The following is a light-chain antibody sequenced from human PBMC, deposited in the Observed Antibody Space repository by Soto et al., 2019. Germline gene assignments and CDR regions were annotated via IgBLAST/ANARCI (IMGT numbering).Light chain of an antibody. V-gene: IGKV3-20*01. Sequence: VLTQSPGTLSLSPGERATISCRASQSVSGSDLAWYQQKPGQAPRLLISGVSNRPTGTPGRCSGSGSGTDFTLTISSLEPEDFAVFYCHQYSISPPTFGQGTKVEI. CDR2: GVS. J-gene: IGKJ1*01. CDR3: HQYSISPPT. CDR1: QSVSGSD.